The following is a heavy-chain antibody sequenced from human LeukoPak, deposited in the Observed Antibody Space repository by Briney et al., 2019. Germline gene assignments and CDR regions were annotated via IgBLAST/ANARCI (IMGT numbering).Heavy chain of an antibody. CDR3: ARIRKDVVVVPSTRGFDS. Sequence: SETLSLTCSVSGGSIRSNIYYWGWIRQPPGKGLEWIGSIFYSGSTYYNPSLKSRVTLSIDTSKNQFSLNLSSVTAADTAVYSCARIRKDVVVVPSTRGFDSWGQGTLVTVSA. D-gene: IGHD2-2*01. V-gene: IGHV4-39*07. CDR1: GGSIRSNIYY. J-gene: IGHJ4*02. CDR2: IFYSGST.